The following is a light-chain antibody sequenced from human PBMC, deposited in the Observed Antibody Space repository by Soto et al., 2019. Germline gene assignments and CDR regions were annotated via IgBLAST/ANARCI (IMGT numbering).Light chain of an antibody. CDR2: AAS. CDR3: QPSLSTPSTWT. CDR1: QNIRTY. V-gene: IGKV1-39*01. J-gene: IGKJ1*01. Sequence: DIQMTQSPSSLSASVGDRVTIACRASQNIRTYLSWYQQQPGKAPKLLIYAASRVQSGVPSRFSGSGSGTEFTLTVSSLQPADFAIYFCQPSLSTPSTWTFGKGTKVDIK.